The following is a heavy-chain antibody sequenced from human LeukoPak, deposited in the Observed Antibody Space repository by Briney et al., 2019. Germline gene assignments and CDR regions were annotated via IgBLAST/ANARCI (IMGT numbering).Heavy chain of an antibody. Sequence: ASVKVSCTASGYTFTSYGINWVRQAPGQGLEWMGWMNPNSGNTGYAQKFQGRVTITRNTSISTAYMELSSLRSEDTAVYYCARGSSSEGFDPWGQGTLVTVSS. CDR3: ARGSSSEGFDP. CDR1: GYTFTSYG. D-gene: IGHD6-13*01. CDR2: MNPNSGNT. V-gene: IGHV1-8*03. J-gene: IGHJ5*02.